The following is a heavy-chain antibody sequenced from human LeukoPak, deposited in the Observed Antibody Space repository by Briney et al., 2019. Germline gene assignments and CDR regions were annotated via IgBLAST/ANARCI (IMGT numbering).Heavy chain of an antibody. CDR3: AKALYYYDSSGYKDAFDI. V-gene: IGHV3-30*18. CDR2: ISYDGSNK. D-gene: IGHD3-22*01. CDR1: GFXFSSYG. J-gene: IGHJ3*02. Sequence: GGSLRLSCAASGFXFSSYGMHWVRQAPGKGLEWVARISYDGSNKYYADSVKGRFTISRDNSKNTLYLQMNSLRAEDTAVYYCAKALYYYDSSGYKDAFDIWGQGTMVTVSS.